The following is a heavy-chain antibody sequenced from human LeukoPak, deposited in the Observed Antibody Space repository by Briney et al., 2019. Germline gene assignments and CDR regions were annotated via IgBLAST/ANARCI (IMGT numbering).Heavy chain of an antibody. J-gene: IGHJ4*02. V-gene: IGHV3-23*01. D-gene: IGHD6-19*01. CDR3: AKEGAVAGTPYYFDY. CDR2: ISGSGGST. Sequence: GGSLRLSCAASGFTFSSYAMSWVRQAPGKGLEWVSAISGSGGSTYYADSVKGRFTISRDNSKDTLYLQMNSLRAEDTAVYYCAKEGAVAGTPYYFDYWGQGTLVTVSS. CDR1: GFTFSSYA.